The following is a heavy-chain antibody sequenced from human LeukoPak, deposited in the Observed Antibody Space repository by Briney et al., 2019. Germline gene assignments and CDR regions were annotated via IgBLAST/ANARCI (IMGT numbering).Heavy chain of an antibody. Sequence: ASVKVSCKASGYTFTSYDINWVRQATGQGLEWMGWMNPNSGNTGSAQKFQGRVSMTRNTPISTAYMELSSLRSEDTAVYYYARVGYDSSGYYLHDYWGQGTLVTVSS. D-gene: IGHD3-22*01. CDR2: MNPNSGNT. J-gene: IGHJ4*02. V-gene: IGHV1-8*01. CDR1: GYTFTSYD. CDR3: ARVGYDSSGYYLHDY.